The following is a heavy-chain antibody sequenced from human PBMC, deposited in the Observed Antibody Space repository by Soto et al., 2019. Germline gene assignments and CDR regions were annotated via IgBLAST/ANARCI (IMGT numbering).Heavy chain of an antibody. CDR2: ISYDGSNK. V-gene: IGHV3-30*18. D-gene: IGHD3-10*01. CDR3: ANSLWFGEPIDY. CDR1: GFTFSSYG. Sequence: GGSLRLSCAASGFTFSSYGMHWVRQAPGKGLEWVAVISYDGSNKYYADSVKGRFTISRDNSKNTLYLQMNSLRAEDTAVYYCANSLWFGEPIDYWGQGTLVTVSS. J-gene: IGHJ4*02.